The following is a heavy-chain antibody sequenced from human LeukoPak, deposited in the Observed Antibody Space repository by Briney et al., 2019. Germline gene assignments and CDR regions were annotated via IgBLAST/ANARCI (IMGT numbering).Heavy chain of an antibody. D-gene: IGHD2-2*02. CDR1: GYTFSSHW. J-gene: IGHJ4*02. CDR3: ARTYCTTTSCYMGYFDF. V-gene: IGHV5-51*01. Sequence: ESLKISCKGSGYTFSSHWIAWVRQMPGKGLESMGIIYPADSDARYSPSFQGQVTMSVDKSTRTASLQWSSLKASDTAMYYCARTYCTTTSCYMGYFDFWGQGTLVTVSS. CDR2: IYPADSDA.